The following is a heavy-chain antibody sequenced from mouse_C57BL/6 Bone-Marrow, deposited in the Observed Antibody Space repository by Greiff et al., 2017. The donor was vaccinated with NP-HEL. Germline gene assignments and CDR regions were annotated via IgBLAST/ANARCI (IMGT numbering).Heavy chain of an antibody. J-gene: IGHJ4*01. Sequence: QVQLQQSGPELARPWASVKISCQAFYTFSRRVHFAMRDTNSWLQWVKQRPGQGLEWIGAIYHGNGDTGYNQKFKGKTTLTADKSSSTAYMQLSSLTTEDSAVYYCAWGTMVPPGALDYWGQGTSVTVSS. CDR3: TEDSAVYYCAWGTMVPPGALDY. D-gene: IGHD2-2*01. CDR1: YTFSRRVH. CDR2: GQGLEWIG. V-gene: IGHV1-87*01.